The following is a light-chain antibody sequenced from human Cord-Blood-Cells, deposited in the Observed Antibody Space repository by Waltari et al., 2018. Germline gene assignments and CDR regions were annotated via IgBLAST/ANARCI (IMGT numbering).Light chain of an antibody. Sequence: SYELTQPPSVSVSPGQTASITCSGDKLGDKYACWYQQQPGQPPGLCIYHDSKRPSGIPERCSGSNSGNTAALTISGTQAMDEADYYCQAWDSSNVVFGGGTKLTVL. CDR1: KLGDKY. V-gene: IGLV3-1*01. CDR3: QAWDSSNVV. J-gene: IGLJ2*01. CDR2: HDS.